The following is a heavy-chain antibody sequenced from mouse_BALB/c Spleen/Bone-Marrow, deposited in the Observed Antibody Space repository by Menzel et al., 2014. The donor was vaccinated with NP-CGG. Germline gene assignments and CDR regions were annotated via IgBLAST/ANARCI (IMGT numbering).Heavy chain of an antibody. CDR1: GYTFTDYN. J-gene: IGHJ3*01. CDR3: ARATTAGFAY. D-gene: IGHD1-2*01. Sequence: EVQLQQSGPELVKPGASVKISCKASGYTFTDYNMHWVKQSHGKSLEWIGYIYPYNGGTGYNQRFKSKATLTVDNSSSTAYMELRSLTSEDSAVYYCARATTAGFAYWGQGTLVTVSA. V-gene: IGHV1S29*02. CDR2: IYPYNGGT.